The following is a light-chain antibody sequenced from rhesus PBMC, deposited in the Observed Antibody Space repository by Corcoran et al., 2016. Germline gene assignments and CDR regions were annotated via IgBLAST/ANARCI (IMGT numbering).Light chain of an antibody. CDR1: QGISDY. V-gene: IGKV1-36*02. Sequence: DIQMTQSPSSLSASVGDRVTITCRASQGISDYLSWYQQKPGKAPKRLIYSASSLESGVPSRFSGSGTVTECTLTISSLQPEDFATYYCLQGYSTPVTFGPGTKLDIK. J-gene: IGKJ3*01. CDR2: SAS. CDR3: LQGYSTPVT.